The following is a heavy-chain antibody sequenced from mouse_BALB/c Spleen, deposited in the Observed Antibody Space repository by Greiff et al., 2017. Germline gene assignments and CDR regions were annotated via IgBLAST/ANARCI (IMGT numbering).Heavy chain of an antibody. V-gene: IGHV5-17*02. D-gene: IGHD1-1*01. J-gene: IGHJ4*01. CDR2: ISSGSSTI. CDR1: GFTFSSFG. Sequence: EVQGVESGGGLVQPGGSRKLSCAASGFTFSSFGMHWVRQAPEKGLEWVAYISSGSSTIYYADTVKGRFTISRDNPKNTLFLQMTSLRSEDTAMYYCARLGYYYGLYYAMDYWGQGTSVTVSS. CDR3: ARLGYYYGLYYAMDY.